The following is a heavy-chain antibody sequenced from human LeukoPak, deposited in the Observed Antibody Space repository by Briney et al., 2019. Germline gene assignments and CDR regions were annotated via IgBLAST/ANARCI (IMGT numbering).Heavy chain of an antibody. CDR2: INHSGST. Sequence: PSETLSLTCAVYGGSFSGYYWSWIRQPPGKGLEWIGEINHSGSTNYNPSLKSRVTISVDTSKNQFSLELSSVTAADTAVYYCARDHYYDSSGYHHGMDVWGQGTTVTVTS. CDR1: GGSFSGYY. J-gene: IGHJ6*02. D-gene: IGHD3-22*01. V-gene: IGHV4-34*01. CDR3: ARDHYYDSSGYHHGMDV.